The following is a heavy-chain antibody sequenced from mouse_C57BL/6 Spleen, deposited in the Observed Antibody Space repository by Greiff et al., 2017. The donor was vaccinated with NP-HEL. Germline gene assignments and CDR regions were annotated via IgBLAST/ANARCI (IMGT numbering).Heavy chain of an antibody. J-gene: IGHJ2*01. CDR2: IYPGDGDT. Sequence: QVQLQQSGPELVKPGASVKISCKASGYAFSSSWMNWVKQRPGKGLEWIGRIYPGDGDTNYNGKVKGKATLTADKSSSTAYMQLSSLTSEDSAVYFCARFIGGQYYCDYWGQGTTLTVSS. V-gene: IGHV1-82*01. D-gene: IGHD1-1*02. CDR1: GYAFSSSW. CDR3: ARFIGGQYYCDY.